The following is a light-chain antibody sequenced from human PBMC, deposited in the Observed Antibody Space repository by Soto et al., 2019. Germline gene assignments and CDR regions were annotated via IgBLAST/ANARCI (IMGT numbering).Light chain of an antibody. CDR3: QQYNNWPLT. CDR2: GAS. J-gene: IGKJ4*01. V-gene: IGKV3-15*01. CDR1: QSVSSY. Sequence: EIVLTQSPATLSLSPGERATLSCRASQSVSSYLAWYQQKPGQAPRLLIYGASTRATGIPARLTGSGSGTEFTLTISSLQSEDFAVYYCQQYNNWPLTFGGVTKVDIK.